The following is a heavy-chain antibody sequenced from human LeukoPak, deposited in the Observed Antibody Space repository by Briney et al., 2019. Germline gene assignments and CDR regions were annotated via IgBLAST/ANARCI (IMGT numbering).Heavy chain of an antibody. J-gene: IGHJ4*02. D-gene: IGHD4-23*01. Sequence: GGSLRLSCAASGFTFDDYAMHWVRQVPGKGLEWVSGISWNSGSKGYAESVEGRFTISRDNAKNSLYLQMNRLRAEDTAVCYCARDSGGSSPFDYWGQGTLVTVSS. CDR1: GFTFDDYA. CDR2: ISWNSGSK. CDR3: ARDSGGSSPFDY. V-gene: IGHV3-9*01.